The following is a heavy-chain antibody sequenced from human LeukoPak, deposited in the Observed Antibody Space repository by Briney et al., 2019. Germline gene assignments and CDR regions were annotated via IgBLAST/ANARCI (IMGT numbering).Heavy chain of an antibody. CDR3: AKDRYYDFRDYFDY. J-gene: IGHJ4*02. Sequence: GGSLRLSCAASGFTFSGYGMHWVRQAPGKGLEWVAFIRFDGSNKYYADSVKGRFTISRDNSKNTLYLQMNSLRAEDTAVYYCAKDRYYDFRDYFDYWGQGTLVTVSS. CDR1: GFTFSGYG. CDR2: IRFDGSNK. V-gene: IGHV3-30*02. D-gene: IGHD3-22*01.